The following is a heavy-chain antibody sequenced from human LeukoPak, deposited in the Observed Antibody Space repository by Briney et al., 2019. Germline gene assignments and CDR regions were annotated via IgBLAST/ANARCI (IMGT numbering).Heavy chain of an antibody. CDR3: ARVEYSCGCVDY. CDR2: INPNSGGT. D-gene: IGHD5-18*01. J-gene: IGHJ4*02. V-gene: IGHV1-2*02. Sequence: GASVKVSCKASGYTFTGYYMHWVRQAPGQGLEWMGWINPNSGGTNYAQKFQGRVTMTRDTSISTAYMELSRLRSDDTAVYYCARVEYSCGCVDYWRQGTLVTVSS. CDR1: GYTFTGYY.